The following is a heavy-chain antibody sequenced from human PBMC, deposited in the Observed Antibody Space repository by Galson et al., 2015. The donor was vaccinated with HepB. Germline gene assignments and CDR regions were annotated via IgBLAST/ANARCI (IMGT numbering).Heavy chain of an antibody. CDR1: GFLFSDYY. D-gene: IGHD4-17*01. CDR2: ISGGTTYS. V-gene: IGHV3-11*06. Sequence: LRLSCAASGFLFSDYYMSWIRQTPRKGLEWLSYISGGTTYSNYADSVKGRFTISRDNAKNSLYLQINSLRADDTAVYYCARVADSDYGDHTHFDYWGQGSLVTVSS. J-gene: IGHJ4*02. CDR3: ARVADSDYGDHTHFDY.